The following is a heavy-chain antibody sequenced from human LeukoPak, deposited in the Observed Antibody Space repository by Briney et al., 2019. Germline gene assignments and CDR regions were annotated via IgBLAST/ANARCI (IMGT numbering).Heavy chain of an antibody. CDR3: ARHTGYSFVTGFDY. Sequence: SETVSLKCSGSGGSISNYYWSWIRQSPGKGLEWVGHISYSGSTIYNPSLKSRVAISVDTSKNQFSLKLSSVTAADTAVYYCARHTGYSFVTGFDYWGQGTLVTVSS. CDR1: GGSISNYY. J-gene: IGHJ4*02. V-gene: IGHV4-59*08. CDR2: ISYSGST. D-gene: IGHD5-18*01.